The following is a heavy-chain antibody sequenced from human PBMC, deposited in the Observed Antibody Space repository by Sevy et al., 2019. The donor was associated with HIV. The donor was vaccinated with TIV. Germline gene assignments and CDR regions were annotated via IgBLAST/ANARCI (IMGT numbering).Heavy chain of an antibody. Sequence: SETLSLTCTVSGGSISSYYWNWIRQSPGKGLEWIGYIYYTGSTNYNPSLKSRVTISVDTSKNQFSLKVTSVTAADTAVYYCTRVGGLTDYGMDVWGQGTTVTVSS. CDR1: GGSISSYY. J-gene: IGHJ6*02. V-gene: IGHV4-59*01. D-gene: IGHD1-26*01. CDR3: TRVGGLTDYGMDV. CDR2: IYYTGST.